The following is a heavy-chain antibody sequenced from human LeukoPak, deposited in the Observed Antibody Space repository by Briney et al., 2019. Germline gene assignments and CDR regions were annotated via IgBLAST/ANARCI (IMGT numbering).Heavy chain of an antibody. D-gene: IGHD6-13*01. V-gene: IGHV3-30*04. J-gene: IGHJ4*02. CDR3: ARDTISSQQLVHGFNY. CDR2: ISYDGSNK. Sequence: GGSQRLSCAASGFTFSTYAMNWVRQAPGKGLEWVALISYDGSNKYYADSVKGRFTISRDNSKNTLYLQMNSLRAEDTAVYYCARDTISSQQLVHGFNYWGQGTLVTVSS. CDR1: GFTFSTYA.